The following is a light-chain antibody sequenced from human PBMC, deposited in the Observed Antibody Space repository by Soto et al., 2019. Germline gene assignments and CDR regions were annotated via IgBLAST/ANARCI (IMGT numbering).Light chain of an antibody. V-gene: IGKV3-11*01. CDR1: QSVSSL. J-gene: IGKJ4*01. Sequence: EIVLTQSPATLSLSPGDRATLSCRASQSVSSLLAWYQQKPGQAPRLLISNASNRATGIPARFSGSGSGTDFSLTISSLEPEDFAVYYCQQRSNWPLTFGGGTKVEI. CDR3: QQRSNWPLT. CDR2: NAS.